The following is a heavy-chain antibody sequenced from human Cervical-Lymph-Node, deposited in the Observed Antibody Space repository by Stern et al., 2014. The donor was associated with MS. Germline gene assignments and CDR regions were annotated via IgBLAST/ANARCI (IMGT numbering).Heavy chain of an antibody. Sequence: QVQLVQSGSELKKPGASVQVSCKASGYTFTSYAMNWVRQDPGQGLEWMGWINTNTGNPTYAQGFTGRFVFSLDTSVSTAYLQISSLKSEDTAVYYCARGYCSSTSCYTWGWFDPWGQGTLVTVSS. CDR1: GYTFTSYA. CDR3: ARGYCSSTSCYTWGWFDP. J-gene: IGHJ5*02. D-gene: IGHD2-2*02. V-gene: IGHV7-4-1*02. CDR2: INTNTGNP.